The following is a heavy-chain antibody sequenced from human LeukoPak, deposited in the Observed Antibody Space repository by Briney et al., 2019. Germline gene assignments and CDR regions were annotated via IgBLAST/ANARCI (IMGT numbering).Heavy chain of an antibody. CDR2: IYPGDSDT. V-gene: IGHV5-51*01. D-gene: IGHD1-26*01. CDR1: GHSFTSYW. J-gene: IGHJ4*02. Sequence: GASLKISCKGSGHSFTSYWIGWVRQMPGKGLEWMGIIYPGDSDTRYSPSFQGQVTISADKSISTAYLQWSSLKASDTAMYYCARHSGSYLEGFDYWGQGTLVTVSS. CDR3: ARHSGSYLEGFDY.